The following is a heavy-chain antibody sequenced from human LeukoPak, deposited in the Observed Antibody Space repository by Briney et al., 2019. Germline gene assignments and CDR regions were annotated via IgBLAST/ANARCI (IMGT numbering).Heavy chain of an antibody. CDR1: GYDFNGYY. CDR2: IKPKSGGT. V-gene: IGHV1-2*02. CDR3: GRVLDYVGTSFRPPEKYYYYYIDV. J-gene: IGHJ6*03. Sequence: ASVKVSCKASGYDFNGYYIHWVRQTPGQGLEWMGWIKPKSGGTGYAEEFQGRVTMTSDRSVTTAYLEVRRLRSDDTAVYYCGRVLDYVGTSFRPPEKYYYYYIDVWGQGTTVAVSS. D-gene: IGHD3-16*01.